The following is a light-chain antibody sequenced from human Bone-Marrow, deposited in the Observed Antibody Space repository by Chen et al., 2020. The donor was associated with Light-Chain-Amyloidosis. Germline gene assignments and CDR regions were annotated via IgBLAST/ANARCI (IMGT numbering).Light chain of an antibody. J-gene: IGLJ3*02. Sequence: SSVLTQPSSVSVAPGHPATIACGGNNIGSTSVHWYQQTPGQAPLLVVYDDSDRPSGIPERVAGSNSGNTATLTSSRVEAGDEADYYCQVWDRGSDRPVFGGGTKLTVL. CDR3: QVWDRGSDRPV. CDR2: DDS. CDR1: NIGSTS. V-gene: IGLV3-21*02.